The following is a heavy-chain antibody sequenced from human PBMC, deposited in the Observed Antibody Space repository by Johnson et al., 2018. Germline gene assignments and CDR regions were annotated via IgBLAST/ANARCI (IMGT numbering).Heavy chain of an antibody. Sequence: QVQLQESGPGLVKXSQTXSLXCAISGDSVSSNSAAWNWIRQSPSRGLEWLGRTYYRSKWSNDYAVSVKSRITINSDTSKNQFSLQVNSVTPEDTAVYYCARAPFRLYGMDVWGQGTTVTVSS. CDR2: TYYRSKWSN. V-gene: IGHV6-1*01. CDR1: GDSVSSNSAA. J-gene: IGHJ6*02. CDR3: ARAPFRLYGMDV.